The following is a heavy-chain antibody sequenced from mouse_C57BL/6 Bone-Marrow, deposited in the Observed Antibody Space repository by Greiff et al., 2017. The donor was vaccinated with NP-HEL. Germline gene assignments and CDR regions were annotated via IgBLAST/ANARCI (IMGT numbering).Heavy chain of an antibody. V-gene: IGHV5-6*01. Sequence: EVQLVESGGDLVKPGGSLKLSCAASGFTFSSYGMSWVRQTPDKRLEWVATISSGGSYTYYPDSVKGRFTISRDNAKNTLYLQMSSLKSEDTAMYYCARLGSKRYFDVWGTGTTVTVSS. D-gene: IGHD2-5*01. J-gene: IGHJ1*03. CDR1: GFTFSSYG. CDR2: ISSGGSYT. CDR3: ARLGSKRYFDV.